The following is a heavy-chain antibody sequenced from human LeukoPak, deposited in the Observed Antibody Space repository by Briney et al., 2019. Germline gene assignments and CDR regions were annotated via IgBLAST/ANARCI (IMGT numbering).Heavy chain of an antibody. V-gene: IGHV4-30-4*08. CDR3: ARGAETTGPDINWFDP. J-gene: IGHJ5*02. CDR1: GGSIISGDYY. D-gene: IGHD1-1*01. Sequence: SQTLSLTCTVSGGSIISGDYYWSWIRQPPGKGLEWIGYIYYSGSTYYSPSLKSRVTISIDTSKNQFPLKLSSVTAADTAVYYCARGAETTGPDINWFDPWGQGTLVTVSS. CDR2: IYYSGST.